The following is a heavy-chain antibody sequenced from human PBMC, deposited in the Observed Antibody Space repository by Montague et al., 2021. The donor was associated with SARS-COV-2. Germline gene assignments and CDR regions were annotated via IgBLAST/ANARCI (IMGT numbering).Heavy chain of an antibody. Sequence: CAISGDSVSSNSAAWNWIRQSPSRGLEWLGRTYYRSKWYNDYAVSVRSRITINPDTSKNQFSLQLNSVTPEDTAAYYCARGGSWLYYFDYWGQGTLVTVSS. CDR3: ARGGSWLYYFDY. V-gene: IGHV6-1*01. D-gene: IGHD6-13*01. CDR2: TYYRSKWYN. CDR1: GDSVSSNSAA. J-gene: IGHJ4*02.